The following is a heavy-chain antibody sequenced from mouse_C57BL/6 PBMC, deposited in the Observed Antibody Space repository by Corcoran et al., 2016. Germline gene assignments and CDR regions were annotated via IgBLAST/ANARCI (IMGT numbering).Heavy chain of an antibody. CDR2: INPNNGGT. Sequence: EVQLQQSGPELVKPGASVKISCKASGYTFTDYYMNWVKQSHGKSLEWIGDINPNNGGTSYNQKFKGKATLTVDKSSSTAYMELRSLTSEDAAVYYCARLNYGTGYWCQGTLVTGSA. V-gene: IGHV1-26*01. CDR1: GYTFTDYY. J-gene: IGHJ3*01. D-gene: IGHD1-1*01. CDR3: ARLNYGTGY.